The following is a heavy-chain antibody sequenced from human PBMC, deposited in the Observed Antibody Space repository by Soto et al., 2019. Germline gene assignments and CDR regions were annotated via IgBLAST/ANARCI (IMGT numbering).Heavy chain of an antibody. Sequence: ASVKVSCKASGYTFTSYGIVWVRQAPGQGLEWMGWISPYSGETRYAEKFQDRVTLTTDTSTKTAYMDLRNLKSDDTAVYWCARGPVAGSDFWGQGTLVIGSS. CDR3: ARGPVAGSDF. D-gene: IGHD6-19*01. V-gene: IGHV1-18*04. CDR1: GYTFTSYG. J-gene: IGHJ4*02. CDR2: ISPYSGET.